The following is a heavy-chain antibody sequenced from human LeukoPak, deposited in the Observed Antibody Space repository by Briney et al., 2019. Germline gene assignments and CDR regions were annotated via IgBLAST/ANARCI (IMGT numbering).Heavy chain of an antibody. CDR2: INPSSGGK. CDR3: ARLTYYDFWSGYNYAFDI. Sequence: ASVKVSCKASGYTFTGYYMHWVRQAPGQGLEWMGWINPSSGGKNYAQKFQGRVTMTRDTSISTAYMELSRLRSDDTAVYYCARLTYYDFWSGYNYAFDIWGQGTMVTVSS. J-gene: IGHJ3*02. D-gene: IGHD3-3*01. V-gene: IGHV1-2*02. CDR1: GYTFTGYY.